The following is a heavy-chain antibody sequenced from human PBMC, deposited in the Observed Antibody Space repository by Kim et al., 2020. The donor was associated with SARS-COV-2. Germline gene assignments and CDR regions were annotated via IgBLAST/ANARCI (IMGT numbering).Heavy chain of an antibody. CDR3: ARALEQWLEPHFDY. V-gene: IGHV3-48*02. D-gene: IGHD6-19*01. Sequence: ADSVKRRFTISRDNAKNSLYLQMSSLGDEDTAVYSCARALEQWLEPHFDYWGQGTLVTVSS. J-gene: IGHJ4*02.